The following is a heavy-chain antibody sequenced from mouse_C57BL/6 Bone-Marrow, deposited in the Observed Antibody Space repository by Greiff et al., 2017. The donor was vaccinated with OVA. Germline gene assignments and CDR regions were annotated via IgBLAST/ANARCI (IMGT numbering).Heavy chain of an antibody. CDR2: LYPRSGIT. V-gene: IGHV1-81*01. D-gene: IGHD2-1*01. CDR1: GYTFTSYG. CDR3: ARGGRNCWFAD. Sequence: VQLQQSGAELARPGASVKLSCKASGYTFTSYGLSWVKQRTGQGLEWIGELYPRSGITSYNEKFKGKDTQTTDKSSSTAYIELRSLTSEDSAFYVCARGGRNCWFADWGQGTLVTVTA. J-gene: IGHJ3*01.